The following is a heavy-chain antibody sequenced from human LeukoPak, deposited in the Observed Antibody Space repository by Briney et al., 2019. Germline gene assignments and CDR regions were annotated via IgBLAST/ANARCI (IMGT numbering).Heavy chain of an antibody. V-gene: IGHV4-39*01. J-gene: IGHJ4*02. D-gene: IGHD3-9*01. CDR2: IYYSGST. CDR3: ARQRYEILTGYYWVFDY. CDR1: GGSISSSGYY. Sequence: PSETLSLTCTVSGGSISSSGYYWGWIRQPPGKGLEWIGSIYYSGSTYYNPSLKSRVTISADTSKNQFSLKLRSVTAVDTAVYYCARQRYEILTGYYWVFDYWGQGTLVTVSS.